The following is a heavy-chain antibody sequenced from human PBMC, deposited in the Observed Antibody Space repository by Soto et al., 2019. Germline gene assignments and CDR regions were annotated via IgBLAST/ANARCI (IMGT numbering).Heavy chain of an antibody. CDR2: IWYDGSNK. J-gene: IGHJ4*02. CDR3: TRVSGNYVADY. CDR1: GFIFSYYA. V-gene: IGHV3-33*01. D-gene: IGHD1-26*01. Sequence: QVHLVESGGGVVQPGRSLRLSCAASGFIFSYYAMHWVRQAPVKGLEWVALIWYDGSNKYYADSVRGRFTISRDNSMNTLYLQMNSLRADDTAVYYCTRVSGNYVADYWGQGSLVTVSS.